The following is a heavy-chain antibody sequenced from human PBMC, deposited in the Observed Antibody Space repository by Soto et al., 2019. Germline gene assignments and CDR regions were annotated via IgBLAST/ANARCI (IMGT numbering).Heavy chain of an antibody. V-gene: IGHV3-33*01. Sequence: PGGSLRLSCAASGCTFSSYGMHWVRQAPGKGLEWVAVIWYDGSNKYYADSVKGRFTISRDNSKNTLYLQMNSLRAEDTAVYYCARDEGITGTTFDYWGQGTLVTVSS. CDR1: GCTFSSYG. CDR3: ARDEGITGTTFDY. CDR2: IWYDGSNK. J-gene: IGHJ4*02. D-gene: IGHD1-20*01.